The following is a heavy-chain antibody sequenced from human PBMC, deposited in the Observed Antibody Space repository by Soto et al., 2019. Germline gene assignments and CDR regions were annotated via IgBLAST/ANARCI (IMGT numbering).Heavy chain of an antibody. CDR3: ARKAAGTTNYYYYYGMDV. CDR1: GYSFTSYW. D-gene: IGHD1-1*01. CDR2: IYPGDSDT. J-gene: IGHJ6*02. V-gene: IGHV5-51*01. Sequence: GESLKISCKGSGYSFTSYWIGWVRQMPGKGLEWMGIIYPGDSDTRYSPSSQGQVTISADKSISTAYLQWSSLKASDTAMYYCARKAAGTTNYYYYYGMDVWGQGTTVTVSS.